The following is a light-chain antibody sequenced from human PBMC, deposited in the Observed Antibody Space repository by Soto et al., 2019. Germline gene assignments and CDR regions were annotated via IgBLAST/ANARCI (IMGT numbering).Light chain of an antibody. J-gene: IGKJ1*01. CDR3: QTYNSYSVT. V-gene: IGKV1-5*03. CDR1: QSISSW. Sequence: DIQMTQSPSTLSASVGDRVTITCRASQSISSWLAWYQQKPGKAPKLLIYKASSLESGVPSRFSGSGSGTEFTLTISSLQPDDFATYYCQTYNSYSVTFGQGTKVDIK. CDR2: KAS.